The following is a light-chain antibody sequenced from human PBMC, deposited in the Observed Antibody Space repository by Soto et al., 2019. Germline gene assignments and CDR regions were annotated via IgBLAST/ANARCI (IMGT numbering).Light chain of an antibody. V-gene: IGKV2D-29*01. J-gene: IGKJ4*01. CDR2: EVS. Sequence: DIVMTQTPLSLSVTPGQPASISCKSSQSLLDSDGKTFLYWYVHKPGHPPQLLIYEVSNRFAGVPDRFSGSGSETDFTLEISRVEADDVAMYYCMQSLQLPLTFGGGTRMDIK. CDR1: QSLLDSDGKTF. CDR3: MQSLQLPLT.